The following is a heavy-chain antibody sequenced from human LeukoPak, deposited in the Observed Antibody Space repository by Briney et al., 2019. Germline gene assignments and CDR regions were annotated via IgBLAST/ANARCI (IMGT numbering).Heavy chain of an antibody. V-gene: IGHV1-18*01. Sequence: VASVKVSCKASGYTFTSYGISWVRQAPGQGLEWMGWISAYNGNTNYAQKLQGRVTMTTDTSTSTAYMELRSLRSDDTAVYYCARDTPRPVPRGFEYWGQGTLVTVSS. CDR2: ISAYNGNT. CDR1: GYTFTSYG. J-gene: IGHJ4*02. CDR3: ARDTPRPVPRGFEY.